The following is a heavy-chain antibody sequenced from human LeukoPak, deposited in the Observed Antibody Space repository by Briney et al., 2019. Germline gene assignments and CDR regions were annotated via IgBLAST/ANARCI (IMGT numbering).Heavy chain of an antibody. CDR3: ARDETYYYGSGRIDY. Sequence: GGSLRLSCAASGFSFSNYGMNWVRQAPGKGLEWVSGITGNGATTYYADSVKGRFTISRDNSRNTVYLQMNSLRAEDTAVYYCARDETYYYGSGRIDYWGQGTLVTVSS. CDR1: GFSFSNYG. CDR2: ITGNGATT. D-gene: IGHD3-10*01. V-gene: IGHV3-23*01. J-gene: IGHJ4*02.